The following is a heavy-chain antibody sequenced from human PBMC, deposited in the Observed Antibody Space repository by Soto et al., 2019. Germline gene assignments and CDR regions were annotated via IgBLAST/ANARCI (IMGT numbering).Heavy chain of an antibody. Sequence: SETLSLTCTVSGGSISSYYWSWIRQPPGKGLEWIGYIYYSGSTNYNPSLKSRVTISVDTSKNQFSLKLSSVTAADTAVYYCASFLTGYSYFDYWGQGTLVTVSS. CDR3: ASFLTGYSYFDY. J-gene: IGHJ4*02. D-gene: IGHD3-9*01. V-gene: IGHV4-59*01. CDR2: IYYSGST. CDR1: GGSISSYY.